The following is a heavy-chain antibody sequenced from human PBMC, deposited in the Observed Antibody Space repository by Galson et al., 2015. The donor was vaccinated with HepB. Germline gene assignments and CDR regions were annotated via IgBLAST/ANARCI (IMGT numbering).Heavy chain of an antibody. J-gene: IGHJ5*02. CDR1: GYTFTSYY. V-gene: IGHV1-46*01. CDR3: ARDPRRYSDYTESYNWFDP. CDR2: INPSGGST. D-gene: IGHD5-12*01. Sequence: SVKVSCKASGYTFTSYYMHWVRQAPGQGLEWMGIINPSGGSTSYAQKFQGRVTMTRDTSTSTVYMELSSLRSEDTAVYYCARDPRRYSDYTESYNWFDPWGQGTLVTVSS.